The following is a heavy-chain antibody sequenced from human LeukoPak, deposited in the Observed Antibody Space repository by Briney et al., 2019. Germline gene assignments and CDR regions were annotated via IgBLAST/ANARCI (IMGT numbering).Heavy chain of an antibody. V-gene: IGHV3-53*01. CDR1: GFTVSSNY. CDR2: IYSGGST. D-gene: IGHD3-9*01. J-gene: IGHJ4*02. CDR3: ARSGRVLRYFDWLSPRPFDY. Sequence: GGSLRLSCAASGFTVSSNYMSWVRQAPGKGLEWVSVIYSGGSTYCADSVKGRFTISRDNSKNTLYLQMNSLRAEDTAVYYCARSGRVLRYFDWLSPRPFDYWGQGTLVTVSS.